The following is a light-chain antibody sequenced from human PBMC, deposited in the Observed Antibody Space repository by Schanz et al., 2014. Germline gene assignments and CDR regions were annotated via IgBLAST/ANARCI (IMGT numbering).Light chain of an antibody. CDR3: QQYHRYPVT. J-gene: IGKJ2*01. CDR2: KAS. V-gene: IGKV1-5*03. CDR1: QSIDSW. Sequence: DIQMTQSPSTLSASAGDRVTITCRASQSIDSWLAWYQQKPGKAPNLLIYKASNLESGVPSRFSGSGSGTEFTLTISSLQPDDFATYYCQQYHRYPVTFGQGTKLEIK.